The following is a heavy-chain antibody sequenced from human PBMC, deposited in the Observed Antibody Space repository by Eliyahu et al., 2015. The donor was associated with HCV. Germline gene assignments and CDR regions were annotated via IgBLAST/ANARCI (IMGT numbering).Heavy chain of an antibody. J-gene: IGHJ4*02. CDR3: ARLGLGSSWFY. V-gene: IGHV4-39*01. D-gene: IGHD6-13*01. CDR1: GDSISVDHF. Sequence: QLQLQESGPGLVKPSETLSLTCTVSGDSISVDHFWGWIRQPPGKGLEYIGSILYTGNTHYNPALRSRVIISVDTSKNQFSLNLSSVTAADTAVYYCARLGLGSSWFYWGQGPLVTVSS. CDR2: ILYTGNT.